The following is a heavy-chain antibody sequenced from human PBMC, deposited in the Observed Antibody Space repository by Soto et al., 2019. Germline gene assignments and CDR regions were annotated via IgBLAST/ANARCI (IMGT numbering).Heavy chain of an antibody. J-gene: IGHJ6*02. Sequence: GSLRLSCVASGFTFSSYAMSWVRQAPGKGLKWVSGITGGGGNTFYVDSVKGRFTISRDNAKNTLYLQMQSLRDEDTARYFCANKRWDVYADNGSRYSHYGMDVWGQGTTVTVSS. CDR3: ANKRWDVYADNGSRYSHYGMDV. V-gene: IGHV3-23*01. D-gene: IGHD2-15*01. CDR1: GFTFSSYA. CDR2: ITGGGGNT.